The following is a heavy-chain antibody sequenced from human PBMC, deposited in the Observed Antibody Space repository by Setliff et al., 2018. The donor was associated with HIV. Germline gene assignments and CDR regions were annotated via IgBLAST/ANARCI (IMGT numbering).Heavy chain of an antibody. V-gene: IGHV4-59*11. CDR1: GGSISSHF. CDR3: ARGTLYYDYVWGTPFPFDY. CDR2: IYYSGST. Sequence: PSETLSLTCTVSGGSISSHFWSWIRQPPGKGLEWIGSIYYSGSTNYNLSLKSRVTISVVTSKNQFSLKLSSVTAADTAVYYCARGTLYYDYVWGTPFPFDYWGQGTLVTVSS. J-gene: IGHJ4*02. D-gene: IGHD3-16*01.